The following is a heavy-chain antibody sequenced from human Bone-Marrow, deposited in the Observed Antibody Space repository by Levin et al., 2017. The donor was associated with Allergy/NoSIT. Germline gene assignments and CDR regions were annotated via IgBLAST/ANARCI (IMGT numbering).Heavy chain of an antibody. V-gene: IGHV1-2*02. D-gene: IGHD2-2*01. CDR2: INPNSGGT. CDR1: GYTFTGYY. Sequence: ASVKVSCKASGYTFTGYYMHWVRQAPGQGLEWMGWINPNSGGTNYAQKFQGRVTMTRDTSISTAYMELSRLRSDDTAVYYCARGEGHIVVVPAAIEYYYYGMDVWGQGTTVTVSS. CDR3: ARGEGHIVVVPAAIEYYYYGMDV. J-gene: IGHJ6*02.